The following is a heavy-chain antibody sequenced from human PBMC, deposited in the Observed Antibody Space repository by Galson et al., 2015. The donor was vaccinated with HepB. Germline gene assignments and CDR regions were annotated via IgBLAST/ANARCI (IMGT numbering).Heavy chain of an antibody. CDR2: IIPIFGTA. V-gene: IGHV1-69*13. D-gene: IGHD3-22*01. J-gene: IGHJ3*02. Sequence: SVKVSCKASGGTFSSYAISWVRQAPGQGLEWMGGIIPIFGTANYAQKFQGRVTVTADESTSTAYMELSSLRSEDTAVYYCARDHGTWGVDYDSSGYYSHAFDIWGQGTMVTVSS. CDR3: ARDHGTWGVDYDSSGYYSHAFDI. CDR1: GGTFSSYA.